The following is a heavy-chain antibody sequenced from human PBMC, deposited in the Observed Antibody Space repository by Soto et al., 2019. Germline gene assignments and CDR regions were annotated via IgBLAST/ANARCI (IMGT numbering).Heavy chain of an antibody. V-gene: IGHV3-23*01. J-gene: IGHJ3*02. Sequence: EVQLLESGGGLVQPGGSLRLSCAASGFTFSSYALSWVRQAPGKGLEWVSGISGSGGSTYNADSAKGRFTISRDNSKNTLYLQMNSLRAEDTAVYYCAKSGGVTIFGSDAFDIWGQGTMVTVSS. CDR3: AKSGGVTIFGSDAFDI. CDR1: GFTFSSYA. CDR2: ISGSGGST. D-gene: IGHD3-3*01.